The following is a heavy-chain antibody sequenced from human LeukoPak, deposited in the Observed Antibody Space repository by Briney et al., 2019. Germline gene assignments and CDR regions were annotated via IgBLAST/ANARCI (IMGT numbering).Heavy chain of an antibody. J-gene: IGHJ4*02. CDR1: GFTFSNYG. Sequence: GGSLRLSCAASGFTFSNYGMHWVRQAPGKGLEWVAFVRSDGGIRYYADSVKGRFTISRDNSKNTLHLQMNSLRAEDTAVYHCAKDLPAAYFDYWGQGTLVTVSS. CDR3: AKDLPAAYFDY. D-gene: IGHD2-2*01. CDR2: VRSDGGIR. V-gene: IGHV3-30*02.